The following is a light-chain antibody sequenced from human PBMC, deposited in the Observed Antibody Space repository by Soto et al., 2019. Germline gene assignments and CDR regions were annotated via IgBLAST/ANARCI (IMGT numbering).Light chain of an antibody. V-gene: IGKV3-11*01. J-gene: IGKJ1*01. CDR2: DVS. CDR1: QSVSNY. CDR3: QQRSNWPRT. Sequence: EIVLTQSPATLSLSPGDIATLSCRVSQSVSNYLAWYQQKPGQAPRLLIYDVSNRATGIPARFRRSGSGTDFTLTIGRLEPEDSSGYYCQQRSNWPRTFGQGTKVEIK.